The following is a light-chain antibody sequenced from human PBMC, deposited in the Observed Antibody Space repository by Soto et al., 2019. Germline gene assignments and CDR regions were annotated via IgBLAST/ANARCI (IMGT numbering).Light chain of an antibody. J-gene: IGKJ3*01. V-gene: IGKV3-20*01. Sequence: EIVLTQSPGTLSLSPGERATLSCRASQSVSSNYLTWYQQKPCQAPRLLIHGASSRATGIPDRFSGSGSGTDFTLTSSRLEPEDFAVYYCQQYGSSPFTFGPGTKVDIK. CDR3: QQYGSSPFT. CDR1: QSVSSNY. CDR2: GAS.